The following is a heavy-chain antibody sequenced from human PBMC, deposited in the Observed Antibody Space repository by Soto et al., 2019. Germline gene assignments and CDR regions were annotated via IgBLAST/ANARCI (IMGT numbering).Heavy chain of an antibody. Sequence: GGSLRLSCAASGFTFSDYYMTWIRQAPGKGLEWVSYISGSTGNIYYADSVKGRFTISRDNAKDSLYLQMNSLRAEDTAVYYCARESGSDAFDIWGQGTMVTVSS. CDR2: ISGSTGNI. CDR1: GFTFSDYY. CDR3: ARESGSDAFDI. V-gene: IGHV3-11*01. J-gene: IGHJ3*02.